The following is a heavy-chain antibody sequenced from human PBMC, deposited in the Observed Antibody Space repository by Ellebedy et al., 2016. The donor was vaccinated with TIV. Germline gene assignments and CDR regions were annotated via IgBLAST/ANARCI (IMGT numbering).Heavy chain of an antibody. CDR3: ARESRSLAAAGLTLDY. J-gene: IGHJ4*02. D-gene: IGHD6-13*01. CDR1: GFTFSDNY. V-gene: IGHV3-53*01. CDR2: IYVGGTT. Sequence: GESLKISCAASGFTFSDNYMSWVRQTPGKGLQWVSVIYVGGTTYYTDSVKGRLTISRDNSKNTLYLQMNGLKADDTAVYYCARESRSLAAAGLTLDYWGQGTLVTVSS.